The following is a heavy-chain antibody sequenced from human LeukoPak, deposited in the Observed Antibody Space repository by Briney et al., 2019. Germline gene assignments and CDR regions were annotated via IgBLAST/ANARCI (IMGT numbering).Heavy chain of an antibody. J-gene: IGHJ5*02. D-gene: IGHD2-15*01. CDR1: GGSFSGNY. CDR2: INHSGST. Sequence: PSETLSLTCAVYGGSFSGNYWSWIRQPPGKGLEWIGEINHSGSTNYNPSLKSRVTISVDTSKNQFSLKLSSVTAADTAVYYCARVVDWFDPWGQGTLVTVSS. CDR3: ARVVDWFDP. V-gene: IGHV4-34*01.